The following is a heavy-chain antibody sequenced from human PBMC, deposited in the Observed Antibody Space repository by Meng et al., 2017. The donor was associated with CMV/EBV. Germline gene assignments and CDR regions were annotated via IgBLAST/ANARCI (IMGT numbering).Heavy chain of an antibody. D-gene: IGHD5-18*01. V-gene: IGHV1-69*10. Sequence: SVKVSCKASGGTFSSYAISWVRQAPGQGLEWMGGIIPILGIANYAQKFQGRVTITADKSTSTAYMELSSLRSEDTAVYYCARGSGYSYGYYYYYYGMDVWGQGTTVTVSS. CDR2: IIPILGIA. J-gene: IGHJ6*02. CDR1: GGTFSSYA. CDR3: ARGSGYSYGYYYYYYGMDV.